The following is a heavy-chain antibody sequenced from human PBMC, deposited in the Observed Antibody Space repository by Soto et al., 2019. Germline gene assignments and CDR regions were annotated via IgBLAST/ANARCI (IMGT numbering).Heavy chain of an antibody. CDR2: IIPVHNIT. V-gene: IGHV1-69*04. Sequence: QVQLVHSGAEVKKPGSSVRVSCMTSGGSFSGYVFTWVRQAPGQGLEWMGRIIPVHNITNYAESLQGRVTISADTSSTTTYMELNNLRSDDTAVYFCGRAKSIFGIVTDVYDIWGQGTMVIVSS. D-gene: IGHD3-3*01. CDR3: GRAKSIFGIVTDVYDI. CDR1: GGSFSGYV. J-gene: IGHJ3*02.